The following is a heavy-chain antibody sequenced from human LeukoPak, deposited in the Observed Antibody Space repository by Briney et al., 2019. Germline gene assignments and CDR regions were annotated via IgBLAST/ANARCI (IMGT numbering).Heavy chain of an antibody. V-gene: IGHV1-69*05. J-gene: IGHJ3*02. CDR3: ASRITRAARPVPDAFDI. CDR2: IIPIFGTA. D-gene: IGHD6-6*01. Sequence: SVKVSCKASGCTFTSYAISWVRQAPGQGPEWMGGIIPIFGTANYAQKFQGRVTITTDESTSTAYMELSSLRSEDTAVYYCASRITRAARPVPDAFDIWGPGTMVTVSS. CDR1: GCTFTSYA.